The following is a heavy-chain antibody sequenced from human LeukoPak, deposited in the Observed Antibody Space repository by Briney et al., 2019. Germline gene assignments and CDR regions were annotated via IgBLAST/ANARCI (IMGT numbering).Heavy chain of an antibody. V-gene: IGHV3-20*04. CDR1: GFTFSNYG. D-gene: IGHD2-2*02. CDR2: MNWYGGST. Sequence: GGSLRLSCAASGFTFSNYGMSWLRQAPGKGLEWVSVMNWYGGSTGYADSVKGRFTISRDNAKNSMYLQKNSLRAEDTALYYCARRDIVVVPAAIFGAFDIWGQGTMVTVSS. J-gene: IGHJ3*02. CDR3: ARRDIVVVPAAIFGAFDI.